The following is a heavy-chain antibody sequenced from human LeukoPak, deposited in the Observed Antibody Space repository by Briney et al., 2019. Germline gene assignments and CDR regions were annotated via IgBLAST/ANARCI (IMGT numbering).Heavy chain of an antibody. V-gene: IGHV3-21*01. CDR3: ARDSHYYGSGNDY. D-gene: IGHD3-10*01. CDR2: ISSSSSYI. J-gene: IGHJ4*02. Sequence: GGSLRLSCAASGFTFSSYSMNWVRQAPGKGLEWVSSISSSSSYIYYADSVKGRFTISRDNAKNSLYLQMNSLRAEDTAVYYCARDSHYYGSGNDYWGQGTLVTVSS. CDR1: GFTFSSYS.